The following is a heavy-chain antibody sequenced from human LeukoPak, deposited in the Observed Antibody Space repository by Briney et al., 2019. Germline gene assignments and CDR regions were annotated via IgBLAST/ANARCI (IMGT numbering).Heavy chain of an antibody. CDR3: AKDSYDSSGYLHLTQYYYYYGMDV. V-gene: IGHV3-30*18. CDR2: ISYDGSNK. CDR1: GFTFSSYG. D-gene: IGHD3-22*01. J-gene: IGHJ6*02. Sequence: GGPLRLSCAASGFTFSSYGTHWVRQAPGKGLEWVAVISYDGSNKYYADSVKGRFTISRDNSKNTLYPQMNSLRAEDTAVYYCAKDSYDSSGYLHLTQYYYYYGMDVWGQGTTVTVSS.